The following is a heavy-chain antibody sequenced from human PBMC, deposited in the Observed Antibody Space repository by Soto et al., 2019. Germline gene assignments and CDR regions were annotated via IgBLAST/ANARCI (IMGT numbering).Heavy chain of an antibody. V-gene: IGHV5-51*01. CDR1: GYSFTSYW. J-gene: IGHJ4*02. CDR3: ARLIVEMATGLRTTDPYYFDY. CDR2: IYPGDSDT. Sequence: GESLKISCKGSGYSFTSYWIGWVRQMPGKGLEWMGIIYPGDSDTRYSPSFQGQVTISADKSISTAYLQWSSLKASDTAMYYCARLIVEMATGLRTTDPYYFDYWGQGTLVTVSS. D-gene: IGHD5-12*01.